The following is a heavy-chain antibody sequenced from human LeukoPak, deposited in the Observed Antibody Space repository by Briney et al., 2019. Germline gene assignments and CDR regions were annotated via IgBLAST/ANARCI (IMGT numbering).Heavy chain of an antibody. Sequence: PSETLSLTCAVYGGSFSGYYWSWIRQPPGKGLEWIGEISHSGSTNYNPSLKSRVTISVDTSKNQFSLKLSSVTAADTAVYYCASYSSSWFDYWGQGTLVTVSS. CDR3: ASYSSSWFDY. D-gene: IGHD6-13*01. CDR2: ISHSGST. V-gene: IGHV4-34*01. CDR1: GGSFSGYY. J-gene: IGHJ5*01.